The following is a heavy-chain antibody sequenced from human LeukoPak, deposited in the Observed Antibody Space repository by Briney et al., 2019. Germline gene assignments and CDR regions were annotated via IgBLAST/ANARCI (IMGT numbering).Heavy chain of an antibody. J-gene: IGHJ4*02. CDR2: ISSSSSTI. D-gene: IGHD3-3*01. CDR1: GFTFSSYS. V-gene: IGHV3-48*01. Sequence: GGSLRLSRAASGFTFSSYSMNWVRQAPGKGLEWVSHISSSSSTIYYADSVKGRFTISRDNAKNSLYLQMNSLRAEDTAVYYCAREHRITIFGVVAYWGQGTLVTVSS. CDR3: AREHRITIFGVVAY.